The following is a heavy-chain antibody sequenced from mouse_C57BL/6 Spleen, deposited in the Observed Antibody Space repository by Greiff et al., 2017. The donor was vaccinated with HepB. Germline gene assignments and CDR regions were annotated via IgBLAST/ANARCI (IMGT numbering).Heavy chain of an antibody. CDR3: AREDSSGSYAMDY. D-gene: IGHD3-2*02. CDR1: GYSFTGYY. CDR2: IYPYNGVS. V-gene: IGHV1-31*01. Sequence: VHVKQSGPELVKPGASVKISCKASGYSFTGYYMHWVKQSHGNILDWIGYIYPYNGVSSYNQKFKGKATLTVDKSSSTAYMELRSLTSEDSAVYYCAREDSSGSYAMDYWGQGTSVTVSS. J-gene: IGHJ4*01.